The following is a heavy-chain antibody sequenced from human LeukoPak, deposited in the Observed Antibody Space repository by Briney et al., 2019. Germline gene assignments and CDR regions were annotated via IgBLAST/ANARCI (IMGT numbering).Heavy chain of an antibody. Sequence: GGSLRLSCAASGFTFSSYWMNWVRQAPGKGLVWVSRIASDGNSTTYADSVKGRFSISRDNAKNTLYLQMNSLRVEDTAVYYCARGRPHGNDYWGQGTLVTVSS. CDR1: GFTFSSYW. CDR3: ARGRPHGNDY. V-gene: IGHV3-74*01. D-gene: IGHD4-23*01. CDR2: IASDGNST. J-gene: IGHJ4*02.